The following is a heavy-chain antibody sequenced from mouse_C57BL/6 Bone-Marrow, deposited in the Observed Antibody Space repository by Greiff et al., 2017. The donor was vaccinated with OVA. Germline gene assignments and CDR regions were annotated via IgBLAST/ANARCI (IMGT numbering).Heavy chain of an antibody. V-gene: IGHV1-80*01. Sequence: VQLQESGAELVKPGASVKISCKASGYAFSSYWMNWVKQRPGKGLEWIGQIYPGDGDTNYNGKFKGKATLTADKSSSTAYMQLSSLTSEDSAVYFCARCYGSSYLYFDVWGTGTTVTVSS. CDR1: GYAFSSYW. CDR2: IYPGDGDT. D-gene: IGHD1-1*01. CDR3: ARCYGSSYLYFDV. J-gene: IGHJ1*03.